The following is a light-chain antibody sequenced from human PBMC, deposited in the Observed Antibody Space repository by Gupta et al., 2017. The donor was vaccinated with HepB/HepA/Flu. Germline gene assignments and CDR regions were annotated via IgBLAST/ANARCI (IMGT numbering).Light chain of an antibody. V-gene: IGKV1-6*01. J-gene: IGKJ2*01. CDR2: SAS. Sequence: AIQMTQSPSSLSASVGDRVTITCRASQDIRNDLGWYQQKPGKAPKLLIYSASSLQSGVPSRFSGSISGTDFTLTISSLQPEDFATYYCQQDNNCPRTFGQGTKLEIK. CDR3: QQDNNCPRT. CDR1: QDIRND.